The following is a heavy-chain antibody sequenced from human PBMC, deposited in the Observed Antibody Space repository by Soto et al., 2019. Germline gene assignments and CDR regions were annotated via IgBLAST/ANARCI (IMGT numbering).Heavy chain of an antibody. D-gene: IGHD1-26*01. CDR3: ARELSGNYFPFDV. CDR2: MTLSGSSR. Sequence: GGSLRLSCAASGFTFSYHFMSWIRQAPGKGLEWISYMTLSGSSRSYADSVKGRFTISRDNAKNSLYLQMNSPRGDDTAVYYCARELSGNYFPFDVWGQGTLVTVSS. CDR1: GFTFSYHF. V-gene: IGHV3-11*01. J-gene: IGHJ3*01.